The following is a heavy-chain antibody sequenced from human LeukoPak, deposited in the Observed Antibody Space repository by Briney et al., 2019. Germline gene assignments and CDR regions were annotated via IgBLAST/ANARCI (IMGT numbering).Heavy chain of an antibody. D-gene: IGHD3-10*01. Sequence: ASVKVSCKVPGYTLTELSMHWVRQAPGKGLEWMGGFDPEDGETIYAQKFQGRVTMTEDTSTDTAYMELSSLRSEDTAVYYCATGFLWFGELFHYWGQGTLVTVSS. J-gene: IGHJ4*02. CDR1: GYTLTELS. CDR3: ATGFLWFGELFHY. V-gene: IGHV1-24*01. CDR2: FDPEDGET.